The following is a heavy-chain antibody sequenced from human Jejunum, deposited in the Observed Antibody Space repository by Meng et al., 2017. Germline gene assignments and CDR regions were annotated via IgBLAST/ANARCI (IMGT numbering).Heavy chain of an antibody. Sequence: QVGLVRSGAEVKKPGSSVKVYCKASGGTLSSHAISWVRQAPGQGLEWMGEINPSFGTANYAQKFQGRVSITADESTSTAYMELSSLRSEDTAVYYCAREIGGYSYGYVDYWGQGTLVTASS. V-gene: IGHV1-69*01. CDR3: AREIGGYSYGYVDY. CDR1: GGTLSSHA. D-gene: IGHD5-18*01. J-gene: IGHJ4*02. CDR2: INPSFGTA.